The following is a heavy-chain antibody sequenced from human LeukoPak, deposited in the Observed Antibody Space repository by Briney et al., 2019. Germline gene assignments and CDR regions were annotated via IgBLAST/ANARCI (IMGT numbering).Heavy chain of an antibody. CDR1: GYTFTSYG. Sequence: ASVKVSCKASGYTFTSYGISWVRQAPGQGLEWMGWISAYDGNTNYAQKLQGRVTMTTDTSTSTAYMELRSLRSDDTAVYYCARAMISGIAAAGPEYYFDYWGQGTLVTVSS. J-gene: IGHJ4*02. CDR2: ISAYDGNT. D-gene: IGHD6-13*01. V-gene: IGHV1-18*01. CDR3: ARAMISGIAAAGPEYYFDY.